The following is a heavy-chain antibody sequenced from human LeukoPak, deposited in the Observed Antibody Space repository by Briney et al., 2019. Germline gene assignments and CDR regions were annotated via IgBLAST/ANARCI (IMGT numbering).Heavy chain of an antibody. CDR2: ISYDGSNK. D-gene: IGHD5-18*01. Sequence: GRSLRLSCAASGFTFSSYGMHWVRQAPGKGLEWVAVISYDGSNKYYADSVKGRFTISRDNSKNTLYPQMNSLRAEDTAVYYCAKIRGVQLWSFDYWGQGTLVTVSS. J-gene: IGHJ4*02. CDR3: AKIRGVQLWSFDY. V-gene: IGHV3-30*18. CDR1: GFTFSSYG.